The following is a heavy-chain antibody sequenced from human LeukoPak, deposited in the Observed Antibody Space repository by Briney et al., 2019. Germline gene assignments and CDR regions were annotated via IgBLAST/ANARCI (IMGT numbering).Heavy chain of an antibody. D-gene: IGHD3-10*01. J-gene: IGHJ5*02. CDR3: XXXXVRGVINHHNWFDP. V-gene: IGHV3-7*01. CDR1: GFTFSSYW. Sequence: GGSLRLSCAASGFTFSSYWMSWVRRAPGKGLEWVANIKQDGSEKYYVDSVKGRFTISRDNAKNSLYLQMNSLRAEDTAVYYXXXXXVRGVINHHNWFDPWGQGTLVTVSS. CDR2: IKQDGSEK.